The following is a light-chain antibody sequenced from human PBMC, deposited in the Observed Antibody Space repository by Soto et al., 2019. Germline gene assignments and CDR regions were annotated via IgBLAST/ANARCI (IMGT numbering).Light chain of an antibody. CDR2: EVS. J-gene: IGLJ2*01. CDR3: SSYTTSVTLV. V-gene: IGLV2-14*01. CDR1: SSDVGGYKY. Sequence: QSVLTQPASVSGSPGQSITISCTGTSSDVGGYKYVSWYQQHPGKAPKLMIYEVSYRPSGVSNRFSGSKSGNTAALTISGLQPEDEAEYYCSSYTTSVTLVFGGGTKVTVL.